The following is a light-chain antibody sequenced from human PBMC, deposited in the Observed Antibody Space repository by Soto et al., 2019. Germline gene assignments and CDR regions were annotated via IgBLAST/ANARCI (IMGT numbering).Light chain of an antibody. CDR2: DAS. CDR3: QHRRYWPVT. V-gene: IGKV3-11*01. J-gene: IGKJ1*01. CDR1: QSVSSY. Sequence: EIVLTQSPAILSMSPGERATLSCRASQSVSSYFAWYQQKPGQAPRLLIYDASNRATGVPARFGGSGSGTDFTLTISSLEPEDFVVYYCQHRRYWPVTFGQGTKVEIK.